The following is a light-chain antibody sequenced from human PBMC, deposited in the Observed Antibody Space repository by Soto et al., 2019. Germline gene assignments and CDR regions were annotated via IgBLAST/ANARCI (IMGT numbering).Light chain of an antibody. V-gene: IGLV2-14*01. CDR3: NSYTNNNTFV. CDR2: EVS. J-gene: IGLJ1*01. CDR1: SSDVGGYNY. Sequence: QSALTQPASVSGSPGQSITISCTGTSSDVGGYNYVSWFQQHPGKAPKLMIYEVSNRPSGVSNRFSGSRSGNTASLTISGLQSEDEAEYYCNSYTNNNTFVFGTGXKLTVL.